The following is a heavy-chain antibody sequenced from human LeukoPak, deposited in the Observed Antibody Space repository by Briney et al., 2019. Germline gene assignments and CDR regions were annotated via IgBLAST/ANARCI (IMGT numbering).Heavy chain of an antibody. CDR2: ISYDGSNE. J-gene: IGHJ4*02. CDR1: GFTFSTYG. Sequence: SGGSLRLSCAASGFTFSTYGMLWVRQAPGKGLEWVAVISYDGSNEYYADSVKGRFTISRDNSKNTLYLQMSSLRAEDTAVYYCAKEFNRGLPDYWGQGTLVTVPS. V-gene: IGHV3-30*18. CDR3: AKEFNRGLPDY. D-gene: IGHD2-21*01.